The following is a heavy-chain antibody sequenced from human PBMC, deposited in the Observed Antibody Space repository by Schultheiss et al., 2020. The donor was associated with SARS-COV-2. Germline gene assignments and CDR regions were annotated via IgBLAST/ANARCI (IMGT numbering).Heavy chain of an antibody. CDR2: INPNSGGT. J-gene: IGHJ6*04. Sequence: ASVKVSCKASGYTFTSYAMHWVRQAPGQGLEWMGWINPNSGGTNYAQKFQGRVTMTRDTSISTAYMELSRLRSDDTAVYYCARDLNCSGGSCYYNYYYYGMDVWGEGTTGTVSS. V-gene: IGHV1-2*02. CDR1: GYTFTSYA. D-gene: IGHD2-15*01. CDR3: ARDLNCSGGSCYYNYYYYGMDV.